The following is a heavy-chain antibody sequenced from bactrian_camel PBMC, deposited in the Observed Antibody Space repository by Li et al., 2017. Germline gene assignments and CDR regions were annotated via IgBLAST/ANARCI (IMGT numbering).Heavy chain of an antibody. V-gene: IGHV3S54*01. J-gene: IGHJ6*01. CDR3: AADLPCGGWPGLISFDRSFNS. CDR2: IAIGTGST. D-gene: IGHD7*01. Sequence: HVQLVESGGGSVQAGGSLKLSCAASGYIGSRNFMGWFRQAPGKEREGVAAIAIGTGSTYYADSVKGRFTISRDNAKNTLYLQMSGLKSEDTAIYYCAADLPCGGWPGLISFDRSFNSWGQGTQVTVS. CDR1: GYIGSRNF.